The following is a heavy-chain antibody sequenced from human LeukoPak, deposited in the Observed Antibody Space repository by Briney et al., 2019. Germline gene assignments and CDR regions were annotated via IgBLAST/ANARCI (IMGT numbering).Heavy chain of an antibody. J-gene: IGHJ5*02. CDR3: ARVGYDFWSGLNWFDP. D-gene: IGHD3-3*01. Sequence: ASVKVSCKACGYTFTSYGISWVRQAPGQGLEWMGWISACNGNTNYAQKLQGRVTMTTDTSTSTAYMELRSLRSDDTAVYYCARVGYDFWSGLNWFDPWGQGTLVTVSS. CDR2: ISACNGNT. CDR1: GYTFTSYG. V-gene: IGHV1-18*01.